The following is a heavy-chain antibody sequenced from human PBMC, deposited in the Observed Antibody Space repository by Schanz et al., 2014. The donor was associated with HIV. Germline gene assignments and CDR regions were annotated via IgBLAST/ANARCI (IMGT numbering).Heavy chain of an antibody. D-gene: IGHD6-19*01. CDR1: GFSFSDYG. Sequence: QAQLVESGGGVVQPGGSLRLSCAASGFSFSDYGMHWVRQAPDKGLEWVAGTSYDGRNTYYADSVKGRFSISRDNFKSTVVLQMDNVRVDDTALYFCAKEYVSGWGRQLYPMDVWGQGTAVIVSS. J-gene: IGHJ6*02. V-gene: IGHV3-33*03. CDR2: TSYDGRNT. CDR3: AKEYVSGWGRQLYPMDV.